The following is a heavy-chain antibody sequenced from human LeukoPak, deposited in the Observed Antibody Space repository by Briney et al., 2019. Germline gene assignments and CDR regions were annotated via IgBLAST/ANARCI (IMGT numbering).Heavy chain of an antibody. CDR2: IKQDGREK. CDR1: GSTLSEFW. Sequence: GGSLRLSCAASGSTLSEFWMNWVRQAPGKGLEWVANIKQDGREKNYVDSVKGRFTISRDNAKNSAYLQMNNLRVDDTAVYYCVGSYGWLPDYWGQGTLVTVSS. J-gene: IGHJ4*02. V-gene: IGHV3-7*04. CDR3: VGSYGWLPDY. D-gene: IGHD5-18*01.